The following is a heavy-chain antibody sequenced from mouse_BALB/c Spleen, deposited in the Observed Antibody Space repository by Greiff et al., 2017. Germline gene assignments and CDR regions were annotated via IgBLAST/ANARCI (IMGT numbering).Heavy chain of an antibody. D-gene: IGHD1-1*01. Sequence: EVQRVESGGGLVQPGGSLKLSCAASGFDFSRYWMSWVRQAPGKGLEWIGEINPDSSTINYTPSLKDKFIISRDNAKNTLYLQMSKVRSEDTALYYCARPHYGSVAYWGQGTLVTVSA. CDR3: ARPHYGSVAY. J-gene: IGHJ3*01. CDR1: GFDFSRYW. V-gene: IGHV4-1*02. CDR2: INPDSSTI.